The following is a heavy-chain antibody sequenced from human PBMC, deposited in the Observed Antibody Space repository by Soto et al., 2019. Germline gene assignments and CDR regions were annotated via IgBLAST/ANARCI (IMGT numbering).Heavy chain of an antibody. V-gene: IGHV3-23*01. J-gene: IGHJ4*02. CDR2: ISGSGGST. CDR3: AKVPRFGSLRSGRNY. D-gene: IGHD3-3*01. CDR1: GFTFSSYA. Sequence: PGGSLRLSCAASGFTFSSYAMNWVRQAPGKGLEWVSAISGSGGSTYYADSVKGRFTISRDNSKNTLYLQMNSLRAEDTAVYYCAKVPRFGSLRSGRNYWGQGTLVTVSS.